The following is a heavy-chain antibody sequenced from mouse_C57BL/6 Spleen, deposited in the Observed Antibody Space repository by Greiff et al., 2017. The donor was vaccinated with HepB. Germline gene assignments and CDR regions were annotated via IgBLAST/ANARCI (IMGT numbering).Heavy chain of an antibody. J-gene: IGHJ4*01. V-gene: IGHV1-15*01. D-gene: IGHD1-1*01. Sequence: VQLQQSGAELVRPGASVTLSCKASGYTFTDYEMHWVKQTPVHGLEWIGAIDPETGGTAYNQKFKGKAILTADKSSSTAYMELRSLTSEDSAVYYCTRPSTVVAHWVPMDYWGQGTSVTVSS. CDR2: IDPETGGT. CDR1: GYTFTDYE. CDR3: TRPSTVVAHWVPMDY.